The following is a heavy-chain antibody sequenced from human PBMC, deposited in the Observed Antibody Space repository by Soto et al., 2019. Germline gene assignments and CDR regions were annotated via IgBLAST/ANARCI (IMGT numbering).Heavy chain of an antibody. CDR1: GFTFSSYA. Sequence: GGSLRLSXAASGFTFSSYAMSWVRQAPGKGLEWVSAISGSGGSTYYADSVKGRFTISRDNSKNTLYLQMNSLRAEDTAVYYCAKNGINYYDSSGYGDWGQGTLVTVSS. CDR2: ISGSGGST. J-gene: IGHJ4*02. V-gene: IGHV3-23*01. CDR3: AKNGINYYDSSGYGD. D-gene: IGHD3-22*01.